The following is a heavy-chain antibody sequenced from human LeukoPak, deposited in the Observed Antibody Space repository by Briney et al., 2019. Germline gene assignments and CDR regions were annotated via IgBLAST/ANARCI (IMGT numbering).Heavy chain of an antibody. V-gene: IGHV1-2*02. J-gene: IGHJ5*02. D-gene: IGHD1-7*01. Sequence: ASVKVSCKASGYTFTGYYMHWVRQAPGQGLEWMGWINPNSGGTNYAQKFQGRVTMTRDTSISTAYMELSRLRSDDTAVYYCARSLLELHWFDPWGQGTLATVSS. CDR3: ARSLLELHWFDP. CDR1: GYTFTGYY. CDR2: INPNSGGT.